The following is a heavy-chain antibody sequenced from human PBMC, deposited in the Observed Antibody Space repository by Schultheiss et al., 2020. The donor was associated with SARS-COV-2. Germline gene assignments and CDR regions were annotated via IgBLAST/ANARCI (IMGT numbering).Heavy chain of an antibody. D-gene: IGHD2-2*01. V-gene: IGHV1-2*02. J-gene: IGHJ4*02. CDR3: AIPGAYAGTYFDY. CDR2: LNPNSGGT. CDR1: GYTFIGDY. Sequence: ASVKVSCKASGYTFIGDYIHWVRQAPGQGLEWLGCLNPNSGGTNYAQKFQGRVTMTSDTSISTAYMELSRLRTDDTAVYYCAIPGAYAGTYFDYWGQGTLVTVSS.